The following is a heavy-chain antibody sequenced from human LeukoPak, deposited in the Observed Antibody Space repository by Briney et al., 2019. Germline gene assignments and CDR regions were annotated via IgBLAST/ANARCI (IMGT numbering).Heavy chain of an antibody. J-gene: IGHJ5*02. CDR2: IYYSGST. CDR1: GGSISSYY. CDR3: ARGVSLVAGLGRGTLFDP. Sequence: SETLSLTCTVSGGSISSYYWSWIRQPPGKGLEWIGYIYYSGSTNYNPSLKSRVTISVDTSKNQFSLKLSSVTAADTAVYYCARGVSLVAGLGRGTLFDPWGQGTLVTVPS. D-gene: IGHD1-14*01. V-gene: IGHV4-59*08.